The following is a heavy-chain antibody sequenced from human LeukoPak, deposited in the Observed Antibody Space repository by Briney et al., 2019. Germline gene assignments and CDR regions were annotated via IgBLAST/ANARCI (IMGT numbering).Heavy chain of an antibody. Sequence: GGSLRLSCAASEFTFSSYWMHWVRQAPGKGLSWVSRFNSDGSSTIYADSVKGRFTISRDNAKNTLYLQMNSLRAEDTAVYYCARGAARLGSDYWGQGTLVTVSS. CDR2: FNSDGSST. CDR3: ARGAARLGSDY. CDR1: EFTFSSYW. V-gene: IGHV3-74*01. J-gene: IGHJ4*02. D-gene: IGHD6-6*01.